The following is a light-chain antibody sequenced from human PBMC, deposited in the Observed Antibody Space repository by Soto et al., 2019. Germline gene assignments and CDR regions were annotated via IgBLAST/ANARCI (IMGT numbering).Light chain of an antibody. CDR1: SSDVGGYNY. V-gene: IGLV2-11*01. Sequence: QSVLTQPRSVSGSPGQSVTISCTGTSSDVGGYNYVSWYQQHPGKAPKLMIYDVSKRPSGVPDRFSGYKSGNTASLTISGLQADYEADYYCCSYAGSYTFYVFGTGTKVTVL. J-gene: IGLJ1*01. CDR3: CSYAGSYTFYV. CDR2: DVS.